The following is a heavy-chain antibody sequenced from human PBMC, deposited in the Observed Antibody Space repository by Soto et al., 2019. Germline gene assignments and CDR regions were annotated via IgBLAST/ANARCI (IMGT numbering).Heavy chain of an antibody. CDR2: IWYDGSNK. CDR3: ARGDNYYDSSGYYSTADY. CDR1: GFTFSSYG. V-gene: IGHV3-33*01. Sequence: GSLRLSCAASGFTFSSYGMHWVRQAPGKGLEWVAVIWYDGSNKYYADSVKGRFTISRDNSKNTLYLQMNSLRAEDTAVYYCARGDNYYDSSGYYSTADYWGQGTLVTVSS. J-gene: IGHJ4*02. D-gene: IGHD3-22*01.